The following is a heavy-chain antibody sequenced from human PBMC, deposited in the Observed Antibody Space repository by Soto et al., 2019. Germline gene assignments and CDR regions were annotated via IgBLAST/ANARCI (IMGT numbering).Heavy chain of an antibody. J-gene: IGHJ5*02. Sequence: ASVKVSCKASGYTFTSYGIHWVLQAPGQRLEWMGWINAANGDTKYSPKFQGRVTITRDTSASTAYMELSSLRSEDTAVYYCVRRHVSATGIDWFDPWGQGTLVTVSS. V-gene: IGHV1-3*01. CDR3: VRRHVSATGIDWFDP. CDR1: GYTFTSYG. D-gene: IGHD6-13*01. CDR2: INAANGDT.